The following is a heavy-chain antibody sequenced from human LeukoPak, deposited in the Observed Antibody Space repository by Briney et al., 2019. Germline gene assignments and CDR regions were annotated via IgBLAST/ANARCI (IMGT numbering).Heavy chain of an antibody. Sequence: GASVKVPCKASGYTFSDYYMHWVRQAPGQGLEWMGWINPNSGGSNYAQKFQGRVTMTEDTSTDTAYMELSSLRSEDTAVYYCATVRYYYDSSGYYYWGQGTLVTVSS. J-gene: IGHJ4*02. CDR1: GYTFSDYY. CDR3: ATVRYYYDSSGYYY. V-gene: IGHV1-2*02. CDR2: INPNSGGS. D-gene: IGHD3-22*01.